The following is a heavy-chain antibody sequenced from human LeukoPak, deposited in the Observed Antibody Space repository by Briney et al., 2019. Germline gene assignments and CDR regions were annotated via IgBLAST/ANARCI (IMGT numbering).Heavy chain of an antibody. Sequence: VASVKVSCKASGYTFSNYGISWVRQAPGQGLEWMGWVSGYNGYTHYAQKLQGRVTMNTDTSTSTAYMELRSLRSDDTAVYFCARGGLRVHDYGGNSGDYWGQGTRVTVSS. J-gene: IGHJ4*02. V-gene: IGHV1-18*01. CDR1: GYTFSNYG. CDR3: ARGGLRVHDYGGNSGDY. CDR2: VSGYNGYT. D-gene: IGHD4-23*01.